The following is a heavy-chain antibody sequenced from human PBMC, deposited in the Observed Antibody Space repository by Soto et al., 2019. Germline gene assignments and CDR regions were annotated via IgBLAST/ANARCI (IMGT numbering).Heavy chain of an antibody. J-gene: IGHJ4*02. D-gene: IGHD2-21*02. CDR3: AKDLEHIVVVTAITDY. V-gene: IGHV3-30*18. Sequence: QVQLVESGGGVVQPGRSLRLSCAASGFTFSSYGMHWVRQAPGKGLAWVAVISYDGSNKYYADSVKGRFTISRDNSKNTLYLQMNSLRAEDTAVYYCAKDLEHIVVVTAITDYWGQGTLVTVSS. CDR2: ISYDGSNK. CDR1: GFTFSSYG.